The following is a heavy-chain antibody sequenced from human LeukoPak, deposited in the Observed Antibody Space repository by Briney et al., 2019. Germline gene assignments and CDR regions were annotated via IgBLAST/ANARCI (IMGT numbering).Heavy chain of an antibody. CDR2: INHSGST. J-gene: IGHJ4*02. Sequence: SETLSLTCAVYGGSFSGYYWSWIRQPPGKGLEWIGEINHSGSTNYNPSLKSRVTISVDTSKNQFSLKLSSVTAADTAVYHCARSPRLLRYFPHWGQGTLVTVSS. V-gene: IGHV4-34*01. CDR3: ARSPRLLRYFPH. CDR1: GGSFSGYY. D-gene: IGHD3-9*01.